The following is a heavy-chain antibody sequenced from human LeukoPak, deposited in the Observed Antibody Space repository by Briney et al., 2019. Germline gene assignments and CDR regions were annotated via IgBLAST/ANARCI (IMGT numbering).Heavy chain of an antibody. J-gene: IGHJ4*02. CDR1: GYTFTSHG. CDR3: ARGGYDFWSGYYTFDY. Sequence: ASVKVSCKASGYTFTSHGISWVRQAPGQGLEWMGWISAYNGNTNYAQKLQGRVTMTTDTSTSTAYMELRSLRSDDTAVYYCARGGYDFWSGYYTFDYWGQGTLVTVSS. V-gene: IGHV1-18*01. D-gene: IGHD3-3*01. CDR2: ISAYNGNT.